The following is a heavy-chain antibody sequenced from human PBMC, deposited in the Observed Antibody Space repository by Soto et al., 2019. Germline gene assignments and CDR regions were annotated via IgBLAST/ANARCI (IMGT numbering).Heavy chain of an antibody. CDR2: ISYDGSNK. V-gene: IGHV3-30*18. D-gene: IGHD5-12*01. CDR1: GFTSSKYG. CDR3: AKDVDIAATISYGMDV. J-gene: IGHJ6*02. Sequence: VGSLKRSCAAPGFTSSKYGMHWFREAPVNGLEWVAFISYDGSNKYYADSVKGRFTISRDNSKNTLYLQMNSLRAEDTAVYYCAKDVDIAATISYGMDVWGQGTTVTVSS.